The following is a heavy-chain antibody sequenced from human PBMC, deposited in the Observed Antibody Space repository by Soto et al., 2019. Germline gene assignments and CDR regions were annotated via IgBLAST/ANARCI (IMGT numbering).Heavy chain of an antibody. CDR2: INSDGSTT. Sequence: EVQLVESGGGLVQPGGSLRLSCAASGFTFSSYWMHWVRQGPGKGLVWVSRINSDGSTTRYADSVKGRFTISRDNAKNTLYLQMNSLTVEDTAMYYCARRYDGNGWPLGYWGQGTLVTVSS. CDR3: ARRYDGNGWPLGY. CDR1: GFTFSSYW. V-gene: IGHV3-74*01. J-gene: IGHJ4*02. D-gene: IGHD6-19*01.